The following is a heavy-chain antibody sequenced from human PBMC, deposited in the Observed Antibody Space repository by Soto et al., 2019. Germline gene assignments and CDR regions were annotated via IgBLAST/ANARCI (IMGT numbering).Heavy chain of an antibody. CDR2: ISYDGSNK. Sequence: PGGSLRLSCAASGFTFSSYGMHWVRQAPGKGLEWVAVISYDGSNKYYADSVKGRFTISRDNSKNTLYLQMNSLRAEDTAVYYCAKDFDYGPSWGQGTLVTVSS. CDR3: AKDFDYGPS. CDR1: GFTFSSYG. D-gene: IGHD4-17*01. V-gene: IGHV3-30*18. J-gene: IGHJ5*02.